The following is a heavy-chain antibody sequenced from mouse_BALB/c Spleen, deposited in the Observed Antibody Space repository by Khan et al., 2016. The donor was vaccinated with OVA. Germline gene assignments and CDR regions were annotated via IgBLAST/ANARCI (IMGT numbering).Heavy chain of an antibody. CDR1: GDSITSGF. V-gene: IGHV3-8*02. Sequence: EVELVESGPSLVKPSQTLSLTCSVTGDSITSGFWNWIRKFPGNKFEYMGYVTYSGNTYYNPSLKSRISITRDTAKSQSYLQVNSVTTEDTATYFCARSYGSWAMDYWGQGTSVTVSS. CDR2: VTYSGNT. J-gene: IGHJ4*01. CDR3: ARSYGSWAMDY. D-gene: IGHD1-1*01.